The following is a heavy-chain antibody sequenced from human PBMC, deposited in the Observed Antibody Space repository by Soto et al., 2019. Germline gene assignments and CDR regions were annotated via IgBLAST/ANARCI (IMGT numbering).Heavy chain of an antibody. J-gene: IGHJ4*02. Sequence: SETLSLTCTVSGGSISYYWSWIRRPPGKGLEWIGYIYYSGSTNYNPSLKSRVTISLDTSKNQFSLKLNSVTAADTAVYYCARDLGGTIGYFDYWGQGTLVTVSS. D-gene: IGHD1-1*01. V-gene: IGHV4-59*01. CDR3: ARDLGGTIGYFDY. CDR1: GGSISYY. CDR2: IYYSGST.